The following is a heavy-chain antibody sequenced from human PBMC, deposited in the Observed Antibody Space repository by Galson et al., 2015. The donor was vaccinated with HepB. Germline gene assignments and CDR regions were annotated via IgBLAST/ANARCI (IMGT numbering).Heavy chain of an antibody. CDR1: GYTFTDYF. Sequence: SVKVSCKASGYTFTDYFIHWVRQAPGQGLEWMGWINPNSGATNYAQKFQGRVTMTRDRSLTTAYMELSRLRFDDTAIYYCARERSDRWWLRNLDYWGPGTLVTVSS. CDR3: ARERSDRWWLRNLDY. D-gene: IGHD5-12*01. J-gene: IGHJ4*02. CDR2: INPNSGAT. V-gene: IGHV1-2*02.